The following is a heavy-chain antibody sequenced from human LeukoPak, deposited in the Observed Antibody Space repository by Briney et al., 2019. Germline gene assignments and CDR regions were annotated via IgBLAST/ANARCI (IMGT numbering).Heavy chain of an antibody. CDR1: GGSISSGGYY. D-gene: IGHD1-26*01. CDR2: IYYSGST. J-gene: IGHJ5*02. CDR3: ARGIVGAPPTWFDP. V-gene: IGHV4-31*03. Sequence: PSETLSLTCTVAGGSISSGGYYWSWIRQHPGKGLEWIGYIYYSGSTYYNPSLKSRVTISVDTSKNQFSLKLSSVTAADTAVYYCARGIVGAPPTWFDPWGQGTLVTVSS.